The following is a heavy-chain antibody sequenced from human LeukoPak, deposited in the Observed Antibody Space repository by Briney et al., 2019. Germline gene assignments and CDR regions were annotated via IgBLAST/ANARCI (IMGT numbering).Heavy chain of an antibody. CDR2: ISYDGSNK. J-gene: IGHJ4*02. D-gene: IGHD5-24*01. Sequence: GGSLRLSCAASGFTFSSYGMHWVRQAPGKGLEWVAVISYDGSNKYYADSVKGRFTISRDNSKNTLYLQMNSLRAEDTAVYYCAKKDEEMATLGYWGQGTLVTVSS. CDR3: AKKDEEMATLGY. V-gene: IGHV3-30*18. CDR1: GFTFSSYG.